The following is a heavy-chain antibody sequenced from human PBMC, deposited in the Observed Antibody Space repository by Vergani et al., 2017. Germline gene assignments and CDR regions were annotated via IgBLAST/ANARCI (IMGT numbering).Heavy chain of an antibody. V-gene: IGHV3-7*03. CDR2: IKQDGSEK. CDR1: GFTFSSYW. J-gene: IGHJ4*02. D-gene: IGHD5-24*01. CDR3: AGGGSIEMATISGY. Sequence: EVQLVESGGGLVQPGGSLRLSFAASGFTFSSYWMSWVRQAPGKGLEWVANIKQDGSEKYYVDSVKGRFTISRVNAKNSLYLQMNSLRAEDTAVYYCAGGGSIEMATISGYWGQGTLVTVSS.